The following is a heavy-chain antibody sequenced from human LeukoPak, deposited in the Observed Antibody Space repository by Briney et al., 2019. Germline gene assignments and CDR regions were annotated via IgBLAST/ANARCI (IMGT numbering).Heavy chain of an antibody. J-gene: IGHJ4*02. D-gene: IGHD3-22*01. CDR1: GFTFSSYG. V-gene: IGHV3-23*01. CDR2: ISGSGGST. CDR3: AKDGIYDEGFDS. Sequence: GGSLRLSCAASGFTFSSYGMSWVRQAPGKGLEWVSAISGSGGSTYYADSVKGRFTISRDTSKNTLYLQMNSLRAEDTAMYYCAKDGIYDEGFDSWGQGTLVTVSS.